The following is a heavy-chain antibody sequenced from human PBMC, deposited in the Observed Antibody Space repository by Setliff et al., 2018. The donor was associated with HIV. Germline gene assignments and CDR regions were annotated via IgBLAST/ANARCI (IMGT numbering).Heavy chain of an antibody. Sequence: SETLSLTCTVSGGSISSSSYYWGWVRQPPGKGLEWIGSIYYSGSTYYNPSLRSRVTISVDTSKNQFSLKLTSVTAADTAVYYRARHHSSAPLRRWDNYYYMDVWGKGTTVTVSS. V-gene: IGHV4-39*01. D-gene: IGHD6-19*01. CDR3: ARHHSSAPLRRWDNYYYMDV. CDR1: GGSISSSSYY. CDR2: IYYSGST. J-gene: IGHJ6*03.